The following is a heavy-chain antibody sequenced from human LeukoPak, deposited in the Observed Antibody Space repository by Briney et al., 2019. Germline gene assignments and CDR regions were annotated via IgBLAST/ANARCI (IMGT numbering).Heavy chain of an antibody. V-gene: IGHV3-21*01. Sequence: GGSLRLSCAASGFSFDDYGMNWVRQAPGKGLEWVSSISTSSRYIYYKDSVRGRFTISRDDAKNSLHLEMNSLRAEDTAVYYCARADCSSSTCYLRRSWFDPWGQGTLVTVSS. CDR2: ISTSSRYI. CDR3: ARADCSSSTCYLRRSWFDP. D-gene: IGHD2-2*01. J-gene: IGHJ5*02. CDR1: GFSFDDYG.